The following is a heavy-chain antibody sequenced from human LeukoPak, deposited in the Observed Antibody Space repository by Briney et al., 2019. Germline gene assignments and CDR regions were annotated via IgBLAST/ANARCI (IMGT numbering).Heavy chain of an antibody. CDR3: AKDRATMMGVIRTTPRGQFDY. CDR2: IFPSGGEI. J-gene: IGHJ4*02. Sequence: GGSLRLSCAASGFTFSTFAMIWVRQPPGKGLEWVSSIFPSGGEIHYADSVRGRFTISRDNSKSTLSLQMNSLRAEDTALYYCAKDRATMMGVIRTTPRGQFDYWGQGTLVTVSS. V-gene: IGHV3-23*01. CDR1: GFTFSTFA. D-gene: IGHD3-22*01.